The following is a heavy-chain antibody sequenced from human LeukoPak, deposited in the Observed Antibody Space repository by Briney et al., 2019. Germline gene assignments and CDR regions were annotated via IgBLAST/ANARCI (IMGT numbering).Heavy chain of an antibody. Sequence: GGSLRLSCVASGFTVSSKYMSWVRQAPGKGLEWVSIIYSDGTSYYADSVKGRFTISRDNSRNTLYLQMNSLRPEDTAVYYCAREKYGSGTDWGQGTLVTVSS. CDR3: AREKYGSGTD. D-gene: IGHD3-10*01. CDR1: GFTVSSKY. CDR2: IYSDGTS. J-gene: IGHJ4*02. V-gene: IGHV3-53*01.